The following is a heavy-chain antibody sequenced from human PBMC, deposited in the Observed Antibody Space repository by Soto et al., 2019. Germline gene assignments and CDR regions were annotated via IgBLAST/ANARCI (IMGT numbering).Heavy chain of an antibody. V-gene: IGHV1-18*01. Sequence: QVHLVQSGAEVKKPGASVQLSCKGSGYTFTSYGITWVRQAPGQGLEWMGWISAHNGNTDYAQRLQGRVTVTRDTSTSTAYMELRSLRADDTAVYYCARGRYGDYWGQGALVTVSS. CDR2: ISAHNGNT. D-gene: IGHD1-1*01. J-gene: IGHJ4*02. CDR3: ARGRYGDY. CDR1: GYTFTSYG.